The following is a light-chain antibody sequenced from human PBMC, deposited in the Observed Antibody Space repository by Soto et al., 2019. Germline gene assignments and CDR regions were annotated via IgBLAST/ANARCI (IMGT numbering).Light chain of an antibody. J-gene: IGKJ5*01. CDR3: QQSYSTPRVT. Sequence: DIQMTQAPSSLAASFGEGVTITCRASRSISNYLNWYQQKPGNAPKLLIYAASSLQTEVPSRFSGSGSGTDFSLTISSLQPEDFATYYCQQSYSTPRVTFGQGPRLEIK. CDR2: AAS. CDR1: RSISNY. V-gene: IGKV1-39*01.